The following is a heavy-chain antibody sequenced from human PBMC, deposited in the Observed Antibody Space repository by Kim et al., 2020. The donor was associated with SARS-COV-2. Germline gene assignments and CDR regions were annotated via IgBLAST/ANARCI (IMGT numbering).Heavy chain of an antibody. D-gene: IGHD6-25*01. V-gene: IGHV1-46*01. CDR2: GST. CDR3: ASTANGMDV. J-gene: IGHJ6*02. Sequence: GSTSYAQRFQGGVTMTRDTSTSTVYMELSSLRSEDTAVYYCASTANGMDVWGQGTTVTVSS.